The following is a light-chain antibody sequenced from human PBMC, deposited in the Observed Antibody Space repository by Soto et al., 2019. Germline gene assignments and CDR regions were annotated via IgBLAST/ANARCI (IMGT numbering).Light chain of an antibody. CDR1: QSVSSSY. V-gene: IGKV3-20*01. J-gene: IGKJ1*01. CDR3: HQYGSSPRT. CDR2: GAS. Sequence: EIVLTQSPGTLSLSPGERATLSCWASQSVSSSYLAWYQQKPGQAPRLLIYGASSRATDIPDRFSGSGSGTDFTLTISRLEPEDFAVYYCHQYGSSPRTFGQGTKV.